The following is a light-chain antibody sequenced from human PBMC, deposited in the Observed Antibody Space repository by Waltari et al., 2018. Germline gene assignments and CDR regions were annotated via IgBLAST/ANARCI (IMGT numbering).Light chain of an antibody. V-gene: IGLV2-14*03. CDR2: DVS. CDR1: SSDVGAYNY. J-gene: IGLJ2*01. CDR3: SSYISSSTLEL. Sequence: QSALTQPASVSGSPGQSITLSCTGTSSDVGAYNYVSRYQQHPGKAPKLMIYDVSNRPSGVSNRFSGSKSGNTASLTISGLQAEDEADYYCSSYISSSTLELFGGGTSLTVL.